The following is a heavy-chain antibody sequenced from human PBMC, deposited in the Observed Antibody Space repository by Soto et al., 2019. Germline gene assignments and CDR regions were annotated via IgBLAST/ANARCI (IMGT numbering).Heavy chain of an antibody. CDR3: ARATYYYDSSGYASIYFDY. V-gene: IGHV2-70*11. J-gene: IGHJ4*02. D-gene: IGHD3-22*01. CDR1: GFSLSTSGMC. Sequence: SGPTLVNPTLTLTLTCTFSGFSLSTSGMCVSWIRQPPGKALEWLARIDWDDDKYYSTSLKTRLTISKDTSKNQVVLTMTNMDPVDTATYYCARATYYYDSSGYASIYFDYWGQGTLVTVSS. CDR2: IDWDDDK.